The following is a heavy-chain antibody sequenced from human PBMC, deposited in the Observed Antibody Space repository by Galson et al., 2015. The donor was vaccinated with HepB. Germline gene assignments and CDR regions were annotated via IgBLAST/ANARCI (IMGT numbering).Heavy chain of an antibody. D-gene: IGHD3-22*01. CDR1: GGSVSSGSYH. CDR2: IYHSGST. CDR3: ALWVDLPYYDSSGLVY. V-gene: IGHV4-61*01. J-gene: IGHJ4*02. Sequence: QVQLQESGPGLVKPSETLSLTCTVSGGSVSSGSYHWSWIRQPPGKGLEWIGYIYHSGSTNYNPSLKSRVPISVDTSKNQFSLKLSSVTAADTAVYYCALWVDLPYYDSSGLVYWGQGTLVTVSS.